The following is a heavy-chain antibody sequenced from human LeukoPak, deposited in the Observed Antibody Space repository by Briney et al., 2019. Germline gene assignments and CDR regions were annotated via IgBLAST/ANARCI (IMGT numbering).Heavy chain of an antibody. V-gene: IGHV3-30*03. Sequence: GGSLRLSCAASRFTFSSYGMNWVRQAPGKGLEWVAVISYDGSNKYYADSVKGRFTISRDNSKNTLYLQMNSLRPEDTAVYYCAPENLDYWGQGTLVTVSS. CDR3: APENLDY. CDR1: RFTFSSYG. J-gene: IGHJ4*02. CDR2: ISYDGSNK.